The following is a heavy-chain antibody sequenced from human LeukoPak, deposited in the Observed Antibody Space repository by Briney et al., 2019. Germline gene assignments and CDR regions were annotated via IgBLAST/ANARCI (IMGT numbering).Heavy chain of an antibody. V-gene: IGHV4-4*07. Sequence: SETLSLTCAVYGGSFSGYYWSWIRQPAGKGLEWIGRIYTSGSTNYNPSLKSRVTISVDTSKNQFSLKLSSVTAADTAVYYCARDKFVGCGGSCFTNWFDPWGQGTLVTVSS. CDR3: ARDKFVGCGGSCFTNWFDP. CDR2: IYTSGST. CDR1: GGSFSGYY. J-gene: IGHJ5*02. D-gene: IGHD2-15*01.